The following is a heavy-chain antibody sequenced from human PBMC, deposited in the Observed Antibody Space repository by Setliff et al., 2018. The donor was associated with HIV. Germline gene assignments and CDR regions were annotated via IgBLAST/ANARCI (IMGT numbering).Heavy chain of an antibody. Sequence: PSETLSLTCAVYGGSFSGYYWSWIRQPPGKGLEWIGEINHSGSTNYNPSLKSRVTISVDTSKNQFSLKLSSVTAADTAVYYCARFGWFDPWGQGTLVTVS. V-gene: IGHV4-34*01. CDR1: GGSFSGYY. J-gene: IGHJ5*02. CDR3: ARFGWFDP. D-gene: IGHD3-10*01. CDR2: INHSGST.